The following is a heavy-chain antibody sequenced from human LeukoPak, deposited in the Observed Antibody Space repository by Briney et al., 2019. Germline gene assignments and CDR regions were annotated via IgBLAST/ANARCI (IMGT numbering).Heavy chain of an antibody. D-gene: IGHD6-19*01. J-gene: IGHJ4*02. CDR1: GGSISSHY. V-gene: IGHV4-59*11. Sequence: SETLSLTCNDSGGSISSHYWSWIRQPPAKELERIGYIYYSGSTNYNPTLKSRVTISVDTSKNQFSLKLSSVTAADTAVYYCARSSGWSHFDYWGQGTLVTVSS. CDR3: ARSSGWSHFDY. CDR2: IYYSGST.